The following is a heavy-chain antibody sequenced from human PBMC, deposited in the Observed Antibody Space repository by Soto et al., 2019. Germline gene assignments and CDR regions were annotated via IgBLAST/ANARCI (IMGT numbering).Heavy chain of an antibody. V-gene: IGHV3-23*01. J-gene: IGHJ4*02. CDR1: GFTFSSYV. D-gene: IGHD3-22*01. CDR2: ISGSGGST. Sequence: GGSLRLSCAASGFTFSSYVMSWVRQAPGKGLEWVSAISGSGGSTYYADSVKGRFTISRDNSKNTLYLQMNSLRAEDTAVYYCAKDPGYYYDSSGYWHYWGQGTLVTVSS. CDR3: AKDPGYYYDSSGYWHY.